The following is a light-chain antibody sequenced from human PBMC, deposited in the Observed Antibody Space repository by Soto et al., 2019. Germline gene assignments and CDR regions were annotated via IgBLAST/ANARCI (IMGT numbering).Light chain of an antibody. Sequence: EIVLTKSPGNLSLSPGERATLSCRASQSVTSSYLAWYQHKPGQAPRLLIYGASSRATAIPDRFSGSGSGTHFTLTINRLKPEDSAVYYCSQYGSSPRTFCQGAKLEIK. CDR3: SQYGSSPRT. V-gene: IGKV3-20*01. J-gene: IGKJ2*01. CDR2: GAS. CDR1: QSVTSSY.